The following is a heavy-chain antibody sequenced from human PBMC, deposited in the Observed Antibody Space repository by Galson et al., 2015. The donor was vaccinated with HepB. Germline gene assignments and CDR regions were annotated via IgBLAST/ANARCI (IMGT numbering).Heavy chain of an antibody. Sequence: SVKVSCKASGYTFTSHGISWVRQAPGQGLEWMGGISAYNGNTNNAQKLQGRVTMTKETSTSTAYQELSSLRSDDTAGYYCVRDSLYRGSRVGFLHCGHGTLVTLSS. CDR2: ISAYNGNT. D-gene: IGHD1-26*01. J-gene: IGHJ4*01. CDR1: GYTFTSHG. V-gene: IGHV1-18*04. CDR3: VRDSLYRGSRVGFLH.